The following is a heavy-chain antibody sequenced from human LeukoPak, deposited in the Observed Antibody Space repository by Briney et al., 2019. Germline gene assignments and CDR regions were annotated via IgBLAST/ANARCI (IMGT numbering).Heavy chain of an antibody. CDR1: GGSISSSSYY. Sequence: SETLSLTCTVSGGSISSSSYYWGWIRQPPGKGLEWIGSIYYSGSTYYNPSLKSRVTISVDTSKNQFSLKLRSVTAADTAVYYCARDRYGGKGYYYYMDVWGKGTTVTVSS. V-gene: IGHV4-39*07. CDR3: ARDRYGGKGYYYYMDV. J-gene: IGHJ6*03. CDR2: IYYSGST. D-gene: IGHD4-23*01.